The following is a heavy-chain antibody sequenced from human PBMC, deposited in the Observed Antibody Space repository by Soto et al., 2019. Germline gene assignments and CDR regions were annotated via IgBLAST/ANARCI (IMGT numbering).Heavy chain of an antibody. V-gene: IGHV4-30-4*01. CDR1: GGSISSGDYY. CDR2: IYYSGST. D-gene: IGHD2-15*01. J-gene: IGHJ3*02. CDR3: SSAGGYCSGGSCRPDAFDI. Sequence: PSETLSLTCTVSGGSISSGDYYWSWIRQPPGKGLEWIGYIYYSGSTYYNPSLKSRVTISVDTSKNQFSLKLSSVTAADTAVYYCSSAGGYCSGGSCRPDAFDIWGQGTMVTVSS.